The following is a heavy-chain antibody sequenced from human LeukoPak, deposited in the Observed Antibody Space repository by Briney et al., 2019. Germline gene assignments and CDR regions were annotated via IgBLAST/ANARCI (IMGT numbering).Heavy chain of an antibody. CDR2: ISYDGSNK. CDR1: GFSFSSYG. D-gene: IGHD2-21*01. CDR3: AKGGIPDDP. Sequence: LTGGSLRLSCAASGFSFSSYGMHWVRQAPGKGLEWVAVISYDGSNKYHADPVKGRFTISRDNSKNTLYLQMNSLRVEDTAVYYCAKGGIPDDPWGQGTLVTVSS. V-gene: IGHV3-30*18. J-gene: IGHJ5*02.